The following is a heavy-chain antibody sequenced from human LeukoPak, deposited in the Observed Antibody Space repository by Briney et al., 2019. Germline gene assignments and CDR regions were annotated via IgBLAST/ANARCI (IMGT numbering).Heavy chain of an antibody. J-gene: IGHJ4*02. D-gene: IGHD3-10*01. CDR2: ISGSGGST. CDR1: GFTFSSYA. Sequence: PGGSLRLSCAASGFTFSSYAMSWVRQAPGKGLEWVSAISGSGGSTYYADSVKGRFTISRDNSKNTLYLQMNSLRAEDTAVYYCAKDPSGVLLWFGELTYFDCWGQGTLVTVSS. CDR3: AKDPSGVLLWFGELTYFDC. V-gene: IGHV3-23*01.